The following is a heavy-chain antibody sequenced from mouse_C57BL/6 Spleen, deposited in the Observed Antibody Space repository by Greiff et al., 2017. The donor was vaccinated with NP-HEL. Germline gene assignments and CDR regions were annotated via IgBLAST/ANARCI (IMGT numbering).Heavy chain of an antibody. V-gene: IGHV1-55*01. Sequence: QVQLQQPGAELVKPGASVKMSCKASGYTFTSYWITWVKQRPGQGLEWIGDIYPGSGSTNYNEKFKSKATLTVVTSSSTAYMQLSSLTSEDSAVYYCAREGRSGYYFDYWGQGTTLTVSS. CDR3: AREGRSGYYFDY. D-gene: IGHD3-2*02. CDR2: IYPGSGST. J-gene: IGHJ2*01. CDR1: GYTFTSYW.